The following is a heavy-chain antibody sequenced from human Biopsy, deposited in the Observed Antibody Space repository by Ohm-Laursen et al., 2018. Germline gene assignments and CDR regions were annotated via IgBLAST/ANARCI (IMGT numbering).Heavy chain of an antibody. CDR1: GFTLSDHY. CDR3: ARMFATPGQGLCDGGTCYPGSDY. Sequence: SLRLSCAASGFTLSDHYVEWVRQAPGKGLEWVGRSRDKAKNYTAEYAASVKGRFTISRDESETSLYLQMSGLKTEDTAVYYCARMFATPGQGLCDGGTCYPGSDYWGQGTLVTVSS. D-gene: IGHD2-15*01. J-gene: IGHJ4*02. CDR2: SRDKAKNYTA. V-gene: IGHV3-72*01.